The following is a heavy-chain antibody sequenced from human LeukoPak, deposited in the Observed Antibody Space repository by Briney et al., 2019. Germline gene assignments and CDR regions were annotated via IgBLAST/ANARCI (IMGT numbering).Heavy chain of an antibody. D-gene: IGHD2-2*02. Sequence: GSLRLSCTVSGGSISSYYWSWIRQPPGKGLEWIGYIYYSGSTNYNPSLKSRVTISVDTSKNQFSLKLSSVTAADTAVYYCARVPEYCSSTSCYKGAFDIWGQGTMVTVSS. J-gene: IGHJ3*02. V-gene: IGHV4-59*01. CDR1: GGSISSYY. CDR3: ARVPEYCSSTSCYKGAFDI. CDR2: IYYSGST.